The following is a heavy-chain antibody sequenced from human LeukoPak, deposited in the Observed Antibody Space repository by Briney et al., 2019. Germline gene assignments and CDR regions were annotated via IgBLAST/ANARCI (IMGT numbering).Heavy chain of an antibody. CDR1: GYTFTSYG. V-gene: IGHV1-18*01. Sequence: RGASVKVSCKASGYTFTSYGISWVRQAPGQGLEWMGWISAYNGNTNYAQKFQGRVTMTRDMSTSTVYMELSSLRSDDTAMYYCARMDVGGGYNAHTDVWGKGTTVIVSS. J-gene: IGHJ6*03. CDR2: ISAYNGNT. D-gene: IGHD5-12*01. CDR3: ARMDVGGGYNAHTDV.